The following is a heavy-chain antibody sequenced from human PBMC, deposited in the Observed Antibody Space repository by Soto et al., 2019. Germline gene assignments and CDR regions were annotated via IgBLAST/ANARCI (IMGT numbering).Heavy chain of an antibody. J-gene: IGHJ4*02. CDR1: GFTFSSYA. V-gene: IGHV3-23*01. CDR3: AKEESSWNYVRYFDS. Sequence: GGSLRLSFAASGFTFSSYAMSWVRQAPGKGLEWVSGITGSGDYIYYADSVKGRFTISSDSKNTLYLQMDSLRAEDTAVYYCAKEESSWNYVRYFDSWGQGTLVTVSS. D-gene: IGHD1-7*01. CDR2: ITGSGDYI.